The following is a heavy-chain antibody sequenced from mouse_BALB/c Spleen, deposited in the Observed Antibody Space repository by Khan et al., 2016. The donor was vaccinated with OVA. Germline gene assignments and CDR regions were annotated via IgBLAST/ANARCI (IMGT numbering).Heavy chain of an antibody. CDR3: ARGNGTSRFAY. D-gene: IGHD1-3*01. CDR2: ISTYYGDA. Sequence: VQLQQSGAELVRPGVSVKISCKGSGYTFTDFAMHWVKQSHAKSLEWIGVISTYYGDANYNQKFKGKATMTVDKSSSTAYMELARLTSEDSAIYDRARGNGTSRFAYCGLGTLVTVAA. CDR1: GYTFTDFA. J-gene: IGHJ3*01. V-gene: IGHV1S137*01.